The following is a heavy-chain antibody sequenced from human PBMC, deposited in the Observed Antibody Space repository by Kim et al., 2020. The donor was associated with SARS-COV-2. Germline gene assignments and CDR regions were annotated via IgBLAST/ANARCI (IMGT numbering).Heavy chain of an antibody. D-gene: IGHD3-22*01. J-gene: IGHJ2*01. CDR3: AKTTFYYDRSGYYENWYLDL. V-gene: IGHV3-23*01. Sequence: GGSLRLSCAASGFSFNRYAMSWVRQAPGKGLEWVSFISSSGRGSDYAESVKGRFTITRDNSKNMQYLQMNSLRAEDTAVYFCAKTTFYYDRSGYYENWYLDLWGRGTLVSVSS. CDR1: GFSFNRYA. CDR2: ISSSGRGS.